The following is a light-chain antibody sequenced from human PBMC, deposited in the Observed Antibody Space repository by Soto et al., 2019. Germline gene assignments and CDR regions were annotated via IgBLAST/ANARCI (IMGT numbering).Light chain of an antibody. CDR2: GAS. J-gene: IGKJ2*03. CDR1: QSVSSSY. Sequence: EMVLTQSPGTLSFSPGERATLSCSASQSVSSSYLAWYQQKPGQAPRLLIYGASSRATGIPDRLSGSGSGTDCTLTISRLEPEDFAVYYGQQYGSSPLYSFGQGTKREIK. CDR3: QQYGSSPLYS. V-gene: IGKV3-20*01.